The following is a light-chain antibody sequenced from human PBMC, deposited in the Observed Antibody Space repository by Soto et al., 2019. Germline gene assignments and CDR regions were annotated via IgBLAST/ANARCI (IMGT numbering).Light chain of an antibody. CDR2: GAS. CDR3: QQYSNWPRVYT. J-gene: IGKJ2*01. Sequence: EIVMTQSPATLSVSPGERATLSCRASQSVSSNLAWYQQKPGQAPRLLIYGASTRATGIPARFSGSGSGTEFTLTISSLQSEDFAVYYCQQYSNWPRVYTFGQGTKLEIK. CDR1: QSVSSN. V-gene: IGKV3-15*01.